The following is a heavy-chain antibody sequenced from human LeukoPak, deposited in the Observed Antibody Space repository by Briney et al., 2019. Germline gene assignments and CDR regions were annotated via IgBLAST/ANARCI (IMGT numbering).Heavy chain of an antibody. Sequence: SVKVSCEASGGTFSSYAISWVRQAPGQGLEWMGGIIPIFGTANYAQKFQGRVTITADESTSTAYMELSSLRSEDTAVYYCARDDYDFWSGYHYYYYGMDVWGQGTTVTVSS. D-gene: IGHD3-3*01. V-gene: IGHV1-69*13. CDR3: ARDDYDFWSGYHYYYYGMDV. CDR2: IIPIFGTA. J-gene: IGHJ6*02. CDR1: GGTFSSYA.